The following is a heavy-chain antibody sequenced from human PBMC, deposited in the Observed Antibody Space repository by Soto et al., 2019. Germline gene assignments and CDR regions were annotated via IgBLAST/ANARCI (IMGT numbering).Heavy chain of an antibody. Sequence: GGSLRLSCAASGFTFSSYAMSWVRQAPGKGLEWVSAISGSGGSTYYADSVKGRFTISRDNSKNTLYLQMNSLRAEDTAVYYCAKDYRPSLAQYLVVITTLVWFAPWGQGTLVTVSS. CDR1: GFTFSSYA. CDR2: ISGSGGST. CDR3: AKDYRPSLAQYLVVITTLVWFAP. J-gene: IGHJ5*02. D-gene: IGHD3-22*01. V-gene: IGHV3-23*01.